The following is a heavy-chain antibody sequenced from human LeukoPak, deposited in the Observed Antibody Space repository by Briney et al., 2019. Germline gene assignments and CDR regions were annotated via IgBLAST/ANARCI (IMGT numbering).Heavy chain of an antibody. D-gene: IGHD1-26*01. Sequence: KSSGTLSLTCTVSGGSISSYYWSWIRQPPGKGLEWIGYIYYSGSTNYNPSLKSRVTISVDTSKNQFSLKLSSVTAADTAVYYCAREDGSGSYSNFDYWGQGTLVTVSS. J-gene: IGHJ4*02. V-gene: IGHV4-59*01. CDR1: GGSISSYY. CDR3: AREDGSGSYSNFDY. CDR2: IYYSGST.